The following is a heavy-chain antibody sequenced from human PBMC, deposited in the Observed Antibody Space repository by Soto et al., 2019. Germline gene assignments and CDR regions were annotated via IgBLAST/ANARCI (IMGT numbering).Heavy chain of an antibody. Sequence: GGSLRLSCAASGFTFSSYAMHWVRQAPGKGLEWVAVISYDGSNKYYADSVKGRFTISRDNSKNTLYLQMNSLRAEDTAVYYCARDREREFIFDYWGQGTLVTVSS. J-gene: IGHJ4*02. CDR1: GFTFSSYA. CDR2: ISYDGSNK. CDR3: ARDREREFIFDY. V-gene: IGHV3-30-3*01. D-gene: IGHD1-26*01.